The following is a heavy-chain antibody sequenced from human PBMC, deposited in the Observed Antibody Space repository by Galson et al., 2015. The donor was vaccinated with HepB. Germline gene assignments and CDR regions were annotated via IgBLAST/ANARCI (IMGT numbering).Heavy chain of an antibody. CDR1: GYTFTSYY. V-gene: IGHV1-46*01. CDR2: TNPSGGTT. J-gene: IGHJ4*02. CDR3: ARGPSYFDC. Sequence: SVKVSCKALGYTFTSYYMHWVRQAPGQGLEWMGITNPSGGTTTYAQKFQGRLTMTRDTSTSTVYMELSSLRSEDTAVYYCARGPSYFDCWGQGTLVTVSS.